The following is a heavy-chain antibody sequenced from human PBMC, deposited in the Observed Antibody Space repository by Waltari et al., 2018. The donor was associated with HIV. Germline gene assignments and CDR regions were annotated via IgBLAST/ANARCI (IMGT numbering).Heavy chain of an antibody. V-gene: IGHV3-9*01. CDR2: ISWNSGSI. CDR1: GFTFDDYA. CDR3: AKDGRTTVTRGYYYGMDV. D-gene: IGHD4-17*01. Sequence: EVQLVESGGGLVQPGRSLRLSCAASGFTFDDYAMNWVRTDPGTGLEWVSGISWNSGSIGYADSVKGRFTISRDNAKNSLYLQMNSLRAEDTALYYCAKDGRTTVTRGYYYGMDVWGQGTTVTVSS. J-gene: IGHJ6*02.